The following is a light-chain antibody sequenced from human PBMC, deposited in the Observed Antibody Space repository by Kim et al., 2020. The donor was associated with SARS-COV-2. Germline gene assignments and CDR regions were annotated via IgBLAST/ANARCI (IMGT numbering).Light chain of an antibody. Sequence: EIVLTQSPGTLSLSPGERATLSCRASQSVTAASLAWYQHKPGQAPRLLIYGVSVRATGIPDRFSGSGSGTDFTLTISRLEPEDFAVYYCQQYDGSRTFGQGTKVDIK. CDR1: QSVTAAS. J-gene: IGKJ1*01. CDR3: QQYDGSRT. CDR2: GVS. V-gene: IGKV3-20*01.